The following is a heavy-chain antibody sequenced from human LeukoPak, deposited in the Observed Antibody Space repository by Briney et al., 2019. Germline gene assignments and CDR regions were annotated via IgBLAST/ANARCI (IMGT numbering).Heavy chain of an antibody. Sequence: GASVKASCTPSRGTLTTYAISSVRQAPGQGVEWMGGIIPIFGTANYAQKFQGRVTITADESTSTVYMELSSRRSENTAVYYCARASLRYYDKLWYFDYWGQGTLVTVSS. V-gene: IGHV1-69*13. J-gene: IGHJ4*02. D-gene: IGHD3-9*01. CDR1: RGTLTTYA. CDR2: IIPIFGTA. CDR3: ARASLRYYDKLWYFDY.